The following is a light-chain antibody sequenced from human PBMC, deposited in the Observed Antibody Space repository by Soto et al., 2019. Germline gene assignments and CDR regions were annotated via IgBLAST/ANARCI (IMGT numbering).Light chain of an antibody. CDR2: AAS. CDR3: LQDYNYPWT. V-gene: IGKV1-6*01. Sequence: IQMTQYPSSLSASVGDRVTITCRASQSVTRYLNWYQQKPGKAPKLLIYAASSLQSGVPSRFSGSGSGTDFTLTISSLQPEDFATYYCLQDYNYPWTFGQGTKVDI. CDR1: QSVTRY. J-gene: IGKJ1*01.